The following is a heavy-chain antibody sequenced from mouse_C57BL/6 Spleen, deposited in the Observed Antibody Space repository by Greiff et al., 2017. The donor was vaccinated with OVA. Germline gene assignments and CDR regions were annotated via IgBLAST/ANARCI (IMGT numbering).Heavy chain of an antibody. D-gene: IGHD1-1*01. CDR1: GFTFSSYA. V-gene: IGHV5-4*01. CDR3: ARSPYGSRYYSDY. J-gene: IGHJ2*01. CDR2: ISDGGSYT. Sequence: EVQLQQSGGGLVKPGGSLKLSCEASGFTFSSYAMSWVRQTPEKRLEWVATISDGGSYTYYPDNVKGRFTIYRDNAKNNLYLQMSHLKSEDTARYDCARSPYGSRYYSDYWGQGTTLTVSS.